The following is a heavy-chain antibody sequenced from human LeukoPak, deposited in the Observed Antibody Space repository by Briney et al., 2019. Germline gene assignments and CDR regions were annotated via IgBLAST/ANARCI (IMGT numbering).Heavy chain of an antibody. Sequence: PSETLSLTCTVSGYSISSGYYWGWIRQPPGKGLEWIGSIYHSGSTYYNPSLKSRVTISVDTSKNQFSLKLSSVTAADTAVYYCARGMEMATIGFDYWGQGTLVTVSP. J-gene: IGHJ4*02. V-gene: IGHV4-38-2*02. CDR1: GYSISSGYY. CDR3: ARGMEMATIGFDY. CDR2: IYHSGST. D-gene: IGHD5-24*01.